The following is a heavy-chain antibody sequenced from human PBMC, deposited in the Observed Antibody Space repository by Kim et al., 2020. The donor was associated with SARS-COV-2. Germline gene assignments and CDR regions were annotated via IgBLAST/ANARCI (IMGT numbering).Heavy chain of an antibody. CDR2: ISNTKTI. D-gene: IGHD6-13*01. Sequence: GGSLRLSCAASGFTFKTYSMNWVRQAPGKGLEWISYISNTKTIFYADSVKGRFTISRDNAKNSLYLQMDSLRAEDTALYYCAKGIYGSSRLPFDYWGQGT. V-gene: IGHV3-48*04. J-gene: IGHJ4*02. CDR1: GFTFKTYS. CDR3: AKGIYGSSRLPFDY.